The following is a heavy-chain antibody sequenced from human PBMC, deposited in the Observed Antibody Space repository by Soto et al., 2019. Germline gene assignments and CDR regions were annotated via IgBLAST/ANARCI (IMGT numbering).Heavy chain of an antibody. Sequence: VESLKLSCSGSGYTFTIYWIGWVRQMPGKGLEWMGIIYPIDSDTRYSPSFQGQVTISADQSINTAYLQWDSLKASDTAIYYCARPANTVADHFDLWGQGTPVTVSS. D-gene: IGHD4-17*01. V-gene: IGHV5-51*01. J-gene: IGHJ4*02. CDR1: GYTFTIYW. CDR3: ARPANTVADHFDL. CDR2: IYPIDSDT.